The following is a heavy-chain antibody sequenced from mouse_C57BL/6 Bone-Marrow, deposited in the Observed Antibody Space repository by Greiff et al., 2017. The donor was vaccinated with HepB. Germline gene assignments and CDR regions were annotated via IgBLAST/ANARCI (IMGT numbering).Heavy chain of an antibody. D-gene: IGHD1-1*01. V-gene: IGHV1-55*01. Sequence: QVQLQQPGAELVRPGSSVKLSCKASGYTFTSYWMDWVKQRPGQGLEWIGDIYPGSGSTNYNEKFKSKATLTVDTSSSTAYMQLSSLTSEDSAVYYCARHLYYGSSYGWYFDVWGTGTTVTVSS. CDR2: IYPGSGST. CDR1: GYTFTSYW. CDR3: ARHLYYGSSYGWYFDV. J-gene: IGHJ1*03.